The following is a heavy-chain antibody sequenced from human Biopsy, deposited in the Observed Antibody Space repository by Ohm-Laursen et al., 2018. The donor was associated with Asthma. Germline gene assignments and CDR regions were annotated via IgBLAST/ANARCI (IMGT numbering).Heavy chain of an antibody. D-gene: IGHD2-21*02. CDR3: ARASTAHFYYEMDV. Sequence: SQALSLTCTVTGGSISSGDYFLVWIRQAPGKGLEWIGYKYNRGSTHYNPSLKSRVILSVDTSKNQFSLNLSSATAADTAVYFCARASTAHFYYEMDVWGQGTTVTVSS. CDR2: KYNRGST. V-gene: IGHV4-30-4*01. CDR1: GGSISSGDYF. J-gene: IGHJ6*02.